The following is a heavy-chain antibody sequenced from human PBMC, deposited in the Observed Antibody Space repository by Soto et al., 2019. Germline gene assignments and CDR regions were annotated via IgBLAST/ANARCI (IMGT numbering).Heavy chain of an antibody. Sequence: QLQVSGPEVVKPSETLSLTCTVSGGSMSSHYWAWMRQSPGQGLEWIGYIYYSGSTKSNPSLNGRLTMSVDTSKNQFSPNLRSVTVADTAVYYCATQRLGEFGSHFDHWGQGTLVSVSS. D-gene: IGHD3-10*01. CDR1: GGSMSSHY. J-gene: IGHJ4*02. CDR2: IYYSGST. CDR3: ATQRLGEFGSHFDH. V-gene: IGHV4-59*11.